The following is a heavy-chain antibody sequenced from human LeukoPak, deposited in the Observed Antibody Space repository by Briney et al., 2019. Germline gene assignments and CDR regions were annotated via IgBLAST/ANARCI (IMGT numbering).Heavy chain of an antibody. CDR1: GYTFSNYG. Sequence: ASVKVSCTASGYTFSNYGIIWVRQAPGQGLEWMGWISAYNGNTNYAQKLQGRVTMTTDTSTTTAYMELRSLRSDDTAVYYCARTSGSTRYDYFDYWGQGTLVTVSS. J-gene: IGHJ4*02. D-gene: IGHD1-1*01. CDR3: ARTSGSTRYDYFDY. CDR2: ISAYNGNT. V-gene: IGHV1-18*01.